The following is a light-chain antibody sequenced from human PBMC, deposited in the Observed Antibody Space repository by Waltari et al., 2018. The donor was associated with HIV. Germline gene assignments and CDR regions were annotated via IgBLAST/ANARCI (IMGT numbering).Light chain of an antibody. Sequence: NFMLTQPHSVSESPGKTVTISCTRRSGSVASNYVQWFQQRPGSAPTTILYEHYQRPSGVPDRFSGIIDKSSNSASLTISGVKTEDEADYYCQSFDTDNHWVFGGGTRLTVL. CDR1: SGSVASNY. CDR2: EHY. V-gene: IGLV6-57*03. J-gene: IGLJ3*02. CDR3: QSFDTDNHWV.